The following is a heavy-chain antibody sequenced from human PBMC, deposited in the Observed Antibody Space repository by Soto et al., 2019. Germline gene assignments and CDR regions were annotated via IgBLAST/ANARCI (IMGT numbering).Heavy chain of an antibody. Sequence: GASVKVSCKASGYTFTSYGISWVRQAPGQRLEWMGWISAYNGNTNYAQKLQGRVTMTTDTSTSTAYMELRSLRSDDTAVYYCAREDPTGCGYSYGCNWFDPWGQGTLVTVSS. V-gene: IGHV1-18*01. J-gene: IGHJ5*02. D-gene: IGHD5-18*01. CDR3: AREDPTGCGYSYGCNWFDP. CDR1: GYTFTSYG. CDR2: ISAYNGNT.